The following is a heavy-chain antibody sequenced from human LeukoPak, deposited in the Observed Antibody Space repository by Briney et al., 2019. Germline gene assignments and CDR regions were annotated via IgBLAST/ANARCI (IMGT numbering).Heavy chain of an antibody. CDR2: INHSGST. CDR1: GGSFSGYY. Sequence: SETLSLTCAVYGGSFSGYYWRWIRQPPGKGLEWIGEINHSGSTNYYPSLKSRVTISVDTSKNPFSLKLSSVTAADTAVYYCARKRSLWWLRGYFDYWGQGTLVTVSS. D-gene: IGHD5-12*01. CDR3: ARKRSLWWLRGYFDY. V-gene: IGHV4-34*01. J-gene: IGHJ4*02.